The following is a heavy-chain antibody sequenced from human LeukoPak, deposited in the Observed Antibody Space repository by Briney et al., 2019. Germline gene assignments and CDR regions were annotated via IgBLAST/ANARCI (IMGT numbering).Heavy chain of an antibody. D-gene: IGHD5-18*01. V-gene: IGHV4-59*02. CDR3: ARGEYNYGGHNWFDP. CDR1: GGSVTDYY. Sequence: SETLSLTCTVSGGSVTDYYWSWIRQPPGKGLEWIGYLSYSGSTNYNPSLKSRVTISVDTSKNQFSLKLSSVTAADTAVYYCARGEYNYGGHNWFDPWGQGILVTVSS. J-gene: IGHJ5*02. CDR2: LSYSGST.